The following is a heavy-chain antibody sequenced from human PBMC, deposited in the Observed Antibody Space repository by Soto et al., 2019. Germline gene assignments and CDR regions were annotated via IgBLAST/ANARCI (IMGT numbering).Heavy chain of an antibody. D-gene: IGHD1-1*01. CDR2: IYYSGST. CDR1: GGSISSGGYY. Sequence: ASETLSLTCTVSGGSISSGGYYWSWIRQHPGKGLEWIGYIYYSGSTYYNPSLKSRVTISVDTSKNQFSLKLSSVTAADTAVYYCAREGTPARYFDYGGQGTRVTVSS. J-gene: IGHJ4*02. CDR3: AREGTPARYFDY. V-gene: IGHV4-31*03.